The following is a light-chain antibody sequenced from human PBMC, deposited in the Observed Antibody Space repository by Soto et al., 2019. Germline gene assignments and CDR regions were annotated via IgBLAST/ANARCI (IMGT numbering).Light chain of an antibody. Sequence: QSALTQPPSASGSPGQSVTISCTGTSSDVGGYNYVSWYQQHPGKAPKLMIYEVSKRPSGVPDRFSGSKSGNTASLTVSGLQAEDEADYYCSSYAGSNIWVFGGGTKLTFL. J-gene: IGLJ3*02. CDR2: EVS. V-gene: IGLV2-8*01. CDR1: SSDVGGYNY. CDR3: SSYAGSNIWV.